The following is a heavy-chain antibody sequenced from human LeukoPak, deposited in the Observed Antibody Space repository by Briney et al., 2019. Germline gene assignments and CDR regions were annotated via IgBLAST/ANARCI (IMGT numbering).Heavy chain of an antibody. CDR1: AGSISSYY. Sequence: PSETLSLTCTVSAGSISSYYWSWIRQPPGKGLEWIGYIYYSGSAKYNPSLKSRVTISVDTSKNQFSLKLTSVTAADTAVYYCARGFGDWGLSWFDPWGQGTLVTVSS. J-gene: IGHJ5*02. CDR3: ARGFGDWGLSWFDP. CDR2: IYYSGSA. V-gene: IGHV4-59*01. D-gene: IGHD3-10*01.